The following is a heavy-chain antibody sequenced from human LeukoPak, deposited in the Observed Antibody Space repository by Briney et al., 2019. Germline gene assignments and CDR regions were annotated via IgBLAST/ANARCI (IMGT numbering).Heavy chain of an antibody. Sequence: GGSLRLSCAASGFTFSSYAMSWVRQAPGKGLEWVSAISGSGGSTYYADSVKGRFTISRDNSKNKLYLQMNSPRSEDTAVYYCVRKARIAVAGLPYYFDYWGQGTLVTVSS. J-gene: IGHJ4*02. CDR1: GFTFSSYA. V-gene: IGHV3-23*01. D-gene: IGHD6-19*01. CDR2: ISGSGGST. CDR3: VRKARIAVAGLPYYFDY.